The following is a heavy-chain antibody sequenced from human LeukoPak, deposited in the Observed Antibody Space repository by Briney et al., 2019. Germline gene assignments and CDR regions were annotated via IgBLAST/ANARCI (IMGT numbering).Heavy chain of an antibody. CDR3: ASSGYPAHFDY. D-gene: IGHD3-22*01. CDR2: ISSSSSYI. V-gene: IGHV3-21*01. CDR1: GFTFSTYA. J-gene: IGHJ4*02. Sequence: GGSLRLSCAASGFTFSTYAMSWVRQAPGKGLEWVSSISSSSSYIYYADSVKGRFTISRDNAKNSLYLQMNSLRAEDTAVYYCASSGYPAHFDYWGQGTLVTVSS.